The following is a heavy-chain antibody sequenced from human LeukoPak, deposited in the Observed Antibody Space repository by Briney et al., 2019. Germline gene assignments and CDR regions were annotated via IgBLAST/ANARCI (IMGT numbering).Heavy chain of an antibody. Sequence: SETLSLTCTVSGCSISSGGYYWSWIRQHPGKGLEWIGYLYYSGSTYYNPSLKSRVTISVDTSKNQFSLKLSSVTAADTAVYYCAREPTMVRGVIITSPYGMDVWGQGTTVTVSS. J-gene: IGHJ6*02. V-gene: IGHV4-31*03. CDR2: LYYSGST. CDR3: AREPTMVRGVIITSPYGMDV. D-gene: IGHD3-10*01. CDR1: GCSISSGGYY.